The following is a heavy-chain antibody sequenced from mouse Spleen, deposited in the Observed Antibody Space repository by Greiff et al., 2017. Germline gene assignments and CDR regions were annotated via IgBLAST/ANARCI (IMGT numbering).Heavy chain of an antibody. Sequence: QVQLQQPGAELVKPGASVKLSCKASGYTFTSYWMHWVKQRPGQGLEWIGMIHPNSGSTNYNEKFKSKATLTVDKSSSTAYIQLSSLTSEDSAVYYCASHYYDGSYFDYWGQGTTLTVSS. CDR3: ASHYYDGSYFDY. J-gene: IGHJ2*01. CDR1: GYTFTSYW. V-gene: IGHV1-64*01. D-gene: IGHD1-2*01. CDR2: IHPNSGST.